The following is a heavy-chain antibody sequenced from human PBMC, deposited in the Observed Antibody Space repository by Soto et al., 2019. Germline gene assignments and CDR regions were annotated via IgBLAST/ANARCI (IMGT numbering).Heavy chain of an antibody. Sequence: PGGSLRLSCAASGFTFSNAWVSWVLQAPGKGLEWVGRIKSKTDGGTTDYAAPVKGRFTISRDDSKNTLYLQMNSLKTEDTAVYYCTTRGFGYSSSWYETPLDYWGEGTLVTVSS. V-gene: IGHV3-15*01. D-gene: IGHD6-13*01. J-gene: IGHJ4*02. CDR1: GFTFSNAW. CDR2: IKSKTDGGTT. CDR3: TTRGFGYSSSWYETPLDY.